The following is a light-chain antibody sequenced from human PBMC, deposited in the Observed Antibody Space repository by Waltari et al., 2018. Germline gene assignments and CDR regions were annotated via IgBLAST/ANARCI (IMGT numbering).Light chain of an antibody. CDR3: QVWDYVQGV. Sequence: SSVLTQPPSVSVAPGKTARITCGGNNIGRKSVHWYQQKAGQAPVLVIHYDSDRPTGIPERFSGSTSGNTATLTISRVEAGDEADYFCQVWDYVQGVFGGGTKLTVL. CDR2: YDS. CDR1: NIGRKS. V-gene: IGLV3-21*04. J-gene: IGLJ3*02.